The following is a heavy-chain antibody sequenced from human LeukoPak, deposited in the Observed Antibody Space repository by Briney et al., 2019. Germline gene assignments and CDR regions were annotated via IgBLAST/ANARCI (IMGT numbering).Heavy chain of an antibody. J-gene: IGHJ5*02. CDR1: GYTFTSYY. CDR2: INPSGGSA. V-gene: IGHV1-46*01. Sequence: GASVKVSCKASGYTFTSYYLHWVRQAPGQGLEWIGIINPSGGSASYAQKFQGRVTMTRDTSTSTVYLELSSLRSGDTAVYYCARATQSWFDPWGQGTLVTVYS. CDR3: ARATQSWFDP.